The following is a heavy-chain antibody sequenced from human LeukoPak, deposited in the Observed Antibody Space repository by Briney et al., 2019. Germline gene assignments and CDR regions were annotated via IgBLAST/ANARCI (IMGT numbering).Heavy chain of an antibody. Sequence: GGSLRLSCAASGFAFSDNWMHWVRQAPGKGLEWVSAINSDGSSINYADSVQGRFTISRDNAKNMLYLQMDGLRAEDTSVYYCTSPPSIAVADPFDSWGQGTLVTVSS. CDR1: GFAFSDNW. V-gene: IGHV3-74*01. J-gene: IGHJ4*02. D-gene: IGHD6-19*01. CDR2: INSDGSSI. CDR3: TSPPSIAVADPFDS.